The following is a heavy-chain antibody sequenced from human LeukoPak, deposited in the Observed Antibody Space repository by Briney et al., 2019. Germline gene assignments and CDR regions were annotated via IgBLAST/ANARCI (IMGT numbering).Heavy chain of an antibody. CDR1: GFSFSNYW. J-gene: IGHJ4*02. CDR2: IKEDGSEE. Sequence: GGSLRLSCAASGFSFSNYWMSWVRQAPGKGLEWVANIKEDGSEEYYVDSVKGRFTISRDNAKNSLYLQMNSLRAEDTAVYYCARDRTGSYYQSPPYYFDYWGQGTLVTVSS. CDR3: ARDRTGSYYQSPPYYFDY. V-gene: IGHV3-7*03. D-gene: IGHD1-26*01.